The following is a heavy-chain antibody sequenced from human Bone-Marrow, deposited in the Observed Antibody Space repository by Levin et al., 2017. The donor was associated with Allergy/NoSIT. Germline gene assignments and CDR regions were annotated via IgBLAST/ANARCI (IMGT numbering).Heavy chain of an antibody. CDR1: GYTFSTYW. CDR2: IYPGDSDT. CDR3: GRRGGYGSGNYYYIDV. D-gene: IGHD3-10*01. Sequence: PGGSLRLSCQGSGYTFSTYWIAWVRQMPGKGLEWMGIIYPGDSDTRYSPSFEGQVTISVDNSINTAYLQWGSLRASDSAMYYCGRRGGYGSGNYYYIDVWGKGTAVTVSS. V-gene: IGHV5-51*01. J-gene: IGHJ6*03.